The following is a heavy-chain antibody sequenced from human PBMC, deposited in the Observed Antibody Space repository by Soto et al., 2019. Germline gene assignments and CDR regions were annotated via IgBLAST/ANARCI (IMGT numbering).Heavy chain of an antibody. J-gene: IGHJ4*02. CDR2: ILSDGNNK. CDR1: GFTFSSYG. V-gene: IGHV3-30*18. CDR3: AKGRGNYWAIDS. D-gene: IGHD1-7*01. Sequence: QVQLVESVGGVVQPGRSLRLSCAASGFTFSSYGMHWVRQAPGKGLEWVAVILSDGNNKFYADSVKGRFTISRDNSKNTLYLQMDSLRVEDTAVYYCAKGRGNYWAIDSWGQGTLVTVSS.